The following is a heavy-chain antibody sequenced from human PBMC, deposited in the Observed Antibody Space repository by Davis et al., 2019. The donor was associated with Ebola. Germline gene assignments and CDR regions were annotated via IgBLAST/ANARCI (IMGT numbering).Heavy chain of an antibody. CDR2: IYSGGST. CDR1: GFTVSSNY. J-gene: IGHJ6*02. Sequence: GESLKISCAASGFTVSSNYMSWVRQAPGKGLEWVSVIYSGGSTYYADSVKGRFTISRDNSKNTLYLQMNSLRAEDTAVYYCARDRGAAEEYYYYGMDVWGQGTTVTVSS. V-gene: IGHV3-66*01. CDR3: ARDRGAAEEYYYYGMDV. D-gene: IGHD3-10*01.